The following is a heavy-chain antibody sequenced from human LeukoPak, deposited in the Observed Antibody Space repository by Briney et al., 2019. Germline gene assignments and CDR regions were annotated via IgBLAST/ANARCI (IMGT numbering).Heavy chain of an antibody. CDR1: GGSISSSNW. D-gene: IGHD6-19*01. J-gene: IGHJ4*02. CDR3: ARYSSGPFDY. V-gene: IGHV4-4*02. Sequence: SETLSLTCAVSGGSISSSNWWSWVRQPPGKGLEWIGEIYHSGSTYYNPSLKSRVTISVDTSKNQFSLKLSSVTAADTAVYYCARYSSGPFDYWGQGTLVTVSS. CDR2: IYHSGST.